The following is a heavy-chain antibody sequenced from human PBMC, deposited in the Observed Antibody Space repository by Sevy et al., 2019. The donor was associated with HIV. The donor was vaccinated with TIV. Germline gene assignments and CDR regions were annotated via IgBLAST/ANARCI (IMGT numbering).Heavy chain of an antibody. Sequence: ASVKVSCKASGYTFTSYYMHWVRQAPGQGLEWMGIINPSGGSTSYAQKFQGRVTMTRDTSTSTVYMELSSLRSEDTAGYYCASPGYCSSTSCKRDAFDIWGQGTMVTVSS. D-gene: IGHD2-2*01. V-gene: IGHV1-46*03. CDR2: INPSGGST. CDR1: GYTFTSYY. CDR3: ASPGYCSSTSCKRDAFDI. J-gene: IGHJ3*02.